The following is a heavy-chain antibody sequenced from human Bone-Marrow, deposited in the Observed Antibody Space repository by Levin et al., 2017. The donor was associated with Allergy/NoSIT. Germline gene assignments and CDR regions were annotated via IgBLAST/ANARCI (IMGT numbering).Heavy chain of an antibody. CDR3: ARGLEGPTGPFDY. J-gene: IGHJ4*02. V-gene: IGHV1-69*13. Sequence: ASVKVSCKASGGSLSNYGISWVRQAPGQGLEWMGGIIPVFGSPFYAQRFQGRVTIFADESASAPYMELRNLRSEDTAVYYCARGLEGPTGPFDYWGQGTLVSVSS. CDR1: GGSLSNYG. CDR2: IIPVFGSP. D-gene: IGHD1-1*01.